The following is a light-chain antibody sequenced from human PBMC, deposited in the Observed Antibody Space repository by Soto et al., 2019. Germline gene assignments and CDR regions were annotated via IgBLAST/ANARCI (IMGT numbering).Light chain of an antibody. CDR2: DVS. V-gene: IGLV2-14*01. Sequence: QSALTQPASVSGSPGQSITISCTGTSRDVGGYNYVSWYQQHPGKAPKLMIYDVSNRPSGVSNRFSGSKSGNTASLTISGLQAEDEADYSCSSYTSSSTGVFGGGTKLTVL. J-gene: IGLJ2*01. CDR1: SRDVGGYNY. CDR3: SSYTSSSTGV.